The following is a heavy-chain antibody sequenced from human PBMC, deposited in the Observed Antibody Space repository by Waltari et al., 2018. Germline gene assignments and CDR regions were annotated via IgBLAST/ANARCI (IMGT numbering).Heavy chain of an antibody. CDR1: GFAFNTSS. Sequence: EVQLVESGGGLVQPGGSLRLSCEASGFAFNTSSIHWVRSAPGKGLGWNSYISSGRSSIDYADSMKGRFTSSRDNANNSLYLQMNSLRVEDTAVYYCARDKGDDGDYPYYMDVWGKGTTVTVSS. CDR3: ARDKGDDGDYPYYMDV. CDR2: ISSGRSSI. D-gene: IGHD4-17*01. J-gene: IGHJ6*03. V-gene: IGHV3-48*04.